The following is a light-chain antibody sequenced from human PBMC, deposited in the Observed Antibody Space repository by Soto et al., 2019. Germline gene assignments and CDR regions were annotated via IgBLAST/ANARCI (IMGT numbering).Light chain of an antibody. CDR2: DAS. V-gene: IGKV1-5*01. J-gene: IGKJ1*01. Sequence: DIQMTQSPSSVSASVGDKVTITCRASQGISSWLAWYQQKPGKAPKLLIYDASSLESGVPSRFSGSGSGTEFTLTISSLQPDDFATYYCQQYNSYPWTFGQGTKVEIK. CDR3: QQYNSYPWT. CDR1: QGISSW.